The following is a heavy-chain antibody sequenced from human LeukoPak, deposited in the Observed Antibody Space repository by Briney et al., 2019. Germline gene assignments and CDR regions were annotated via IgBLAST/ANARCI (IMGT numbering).Heavy chain of an antibody. J-gene: IGHJ3*02. D-gene: IGHD6-19*01. V-gene: IGHV3-23*01. CDR3: ARVAVAGTRAFDI. CDR2: ISGSGGST. CDR1: GFTFSSYG. Sequence: GGSLRLSCAASGFTFSSYGMSWVRQAPGKGLEWVSAISGSGGSTYYADSVKGRFTISRDNAKNTLSLQMNSLRAEDTAVYYCARVAVAGTRAFDIWGQGTMVTVSS.